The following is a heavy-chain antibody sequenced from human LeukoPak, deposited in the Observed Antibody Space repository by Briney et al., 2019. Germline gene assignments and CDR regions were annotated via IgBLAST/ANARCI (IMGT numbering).Heavy chain of an antibody. Sequence: PSETLSLTCTVSGGSISSGDYYWSWIRQPPGKGLEWIGYIYYSGSTYYNPSLKSRVTISVDTSKNQFSLKLSSVTAADTAVYYCARDSLTGTTGFFDYWGQGTLVTVSS. CDR3: ARDSLTGTTGFFDY. CDR2: IYYSGST. CDR1: GGSISSGDYY. J-gene: IGHJ4*02. V-gene: IGHV4-30-4*08. D-gene: IGHD1-7*01.